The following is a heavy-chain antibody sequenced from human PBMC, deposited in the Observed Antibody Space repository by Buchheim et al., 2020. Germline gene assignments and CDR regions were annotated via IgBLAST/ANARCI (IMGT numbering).Heavy chain of an antibody. Sequence: QVQLVQSGAEVKEPGASVKVSCKASGYTVANYGITWVRQAPGQGLEWVAWITFSGHTSYAQKFQGRVTVTTDTSTSTGYMELRSLTSDDTAVYYCARGKPGDYWGQGT. J-gene: IGHJ4*02. CDR1: GYTVANYG. V-gene: IGHV1-18*01. CDR2: ITFSGHT. CDR3: ARGKPGDY.